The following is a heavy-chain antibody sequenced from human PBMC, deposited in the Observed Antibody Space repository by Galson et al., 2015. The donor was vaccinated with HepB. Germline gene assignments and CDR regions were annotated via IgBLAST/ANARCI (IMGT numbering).Heavy chain of an antibody. CDR3: ARATRHITIFGGEYNLDY. D-gene: IGHD3-3*01. CDR2: INPSNYST. J-gene: IGHJ4*02. Sequence: SVKVSCKASGYTFTDYYMHWVRQAPGQGLEWMGIINPSNYSTSYAQKFQGRFTMTKDTSTSIVYMELSSLRSEDTAVYYCARATRHITIFGGEYNLDYWGQGTLVTVSS. V-gene: IGHV1-46*01. CDR1: GYTFTDYY.